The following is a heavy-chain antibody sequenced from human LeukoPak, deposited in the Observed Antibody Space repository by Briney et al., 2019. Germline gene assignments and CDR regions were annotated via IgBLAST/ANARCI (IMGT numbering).Heavy chain of an antibody. CDR2: ISYDGSNK. CDR1: GFTSSSYA. D-gene: IGHD5-18*01. V-gene: IGHV3-30-3*01. J-gene: IGHJ4*02. CDR3: ARDRGYSYGYGYDY. Sequence: GGSLRLSCAASGFTSSSYAMHWVRQAPGKGLEWVAVISYDGSNKYYADSVKGRFTISRDNSKNTLYLQMNSLRAEDTAVYYCARDRGYSYGYGYDYWGQGTLVTVSS.